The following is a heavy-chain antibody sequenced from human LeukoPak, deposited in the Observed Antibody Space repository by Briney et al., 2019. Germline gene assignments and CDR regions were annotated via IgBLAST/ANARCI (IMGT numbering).Heavy chain of an antibody. V-gene: IGHV4-39*01. Sequence: SETLSLTCTVSGGSISSSSYYWGWIRQPPGKGLEWIGSIYYSGSTYYNPSLKSRVTISVDTSKNQFSLKLSSVTAADTAVYYCARLRTMVRGIPNWLDPWGQGTLVTVSS. J-gene: IGHJ5*02. CDR1: GGSISSSSYY. CDR3: ARLRTMVRGIPNWLDP. CDR2: IYYSGST. D-gene: IGHD3-10*01.